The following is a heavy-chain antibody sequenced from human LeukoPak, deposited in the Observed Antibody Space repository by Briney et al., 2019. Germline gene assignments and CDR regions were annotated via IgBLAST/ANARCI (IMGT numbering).Heavy chain of an antibody. J-gene: IGHJ4*02. CDR2: ISGSGAST. Sequence: GGSLRLSCAVSGFTFTTYAMSWVRQAPGKGLEWVSAISGSGASTYYADSVKGRFTISRDNSKNTVYLQMNSLRAEDTAVYYCAKDGVYGPGCCYYFDYWGQGTLVTVSS. CDR1: GFTFTTYA. CDR3: AKDGVYGPGCCYYFDY. D-gene: IGHD3-10*01. V-gene: IGHV3-23*01.